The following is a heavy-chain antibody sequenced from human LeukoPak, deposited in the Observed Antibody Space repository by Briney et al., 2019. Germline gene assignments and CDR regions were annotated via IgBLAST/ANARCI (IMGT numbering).Heavy chain of an antibody. V-gene: IGHV1-46*01. D-gene: IGHD5-18*01. CDR3: AREGDTVMARRYFDY. J-gene: IGHJ4*02. Sequence: ASVKVSYKASGYTFTNYYMHWVRQAPGQGLEWMGVINPSGGSTSYAQKFQGRVTMTRDTSTTTVYMELSSLRSEDTAVYYCAREGDTVMARRYFDYWGQGTLVTVSS. CDR1: GYTFTNYY. CDR2: INPSGGST.